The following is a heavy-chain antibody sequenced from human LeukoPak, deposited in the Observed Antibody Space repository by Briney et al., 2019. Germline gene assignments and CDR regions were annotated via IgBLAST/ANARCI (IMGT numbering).Heavy chain of an antibody. CDR2: IYSGGST. V-gene: IGHV3-66*02. CDR3: ARDARVGATWNYYYYMDV. D-gene: IGHD1-26*01. J-gene: IGHJ6*03. Sequence: GGSLRLSCAASGFTVSSNYMSWVRQAPGKGLEWVSVIYSGGSTYYADSVKGRFTISRDNSKNTLYLRMNSLRAEDTAVYYCARDARVGATWNYYYYMDVWGKGTTVTVSS. CDR1: GFTVSSNY.